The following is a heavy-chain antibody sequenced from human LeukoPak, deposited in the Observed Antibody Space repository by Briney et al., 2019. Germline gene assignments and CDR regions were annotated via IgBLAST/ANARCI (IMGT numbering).Heavy chain of an antibody. Sequence: ASVKVSCKASGYTFTSYAMHWVRQAPGQRLEWMGWINAGNGNTKYSQKFQGRVTITRDTSASTAYMELSSLRPEDTAVYYCARDLVLRFLEWPRENWFDPWGQGTLVTVSS. CDR3: ARDLVLRFLEWPRENWFDP. D-gene: IGHD3-3*01. CDR1: GYTFTSYA. V-gene: IGHV1-3*01. J-gene: IGHJ5*02. CDR2: INAGNGNT.